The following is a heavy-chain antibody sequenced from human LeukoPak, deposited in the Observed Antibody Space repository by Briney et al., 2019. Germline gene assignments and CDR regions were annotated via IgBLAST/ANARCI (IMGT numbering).Heavy chain of an antibody. Sequence: PSETLSLTCAVSGGSISSSNWWSWVRQPPGKGLEWIGEIYHSGSTNYNPSLKSRVTISVDKSKNQFSLKLSSVTAADTAVYYCARVSLATALLKDAFDIWGQGTMVTVSS. V-gene: IGHV4-4*02. CDR1: GGSISSSNW. CDR2: IYHSGST. CDR3: ARVSLATALLKDAFDI. D-gene: IGHD5-12*01. J-gene: IGHJ3*02.